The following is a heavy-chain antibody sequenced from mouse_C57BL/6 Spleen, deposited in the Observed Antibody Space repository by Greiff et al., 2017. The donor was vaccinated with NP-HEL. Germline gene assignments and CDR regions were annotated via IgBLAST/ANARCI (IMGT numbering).Heavy chain of an antibody. V-gene: IGHV2-6-1*01. CDR1: GFSLTSYG. CDR2: IWSDGST. Sequence: QVQLKESGPGLVAPSQSLSITCTVSGFSLTSYGVHWVRQPPGKGLEWLVVIWSDGSTTYNSALKSRLSISKDNSKSQVFLKMHSLRTDDTAMYYCARHGVVATGAMDYWGQGTSVTVSS. CDR3: ARHGVVATGAMDY. J-gene: IGHJ4*01. D-gene: IGHD1-1*01.